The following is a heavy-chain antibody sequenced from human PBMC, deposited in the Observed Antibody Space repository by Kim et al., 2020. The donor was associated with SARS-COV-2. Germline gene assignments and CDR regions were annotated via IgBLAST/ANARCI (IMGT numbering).Heavy chain of an antibody. V-gene: IGHV3-30*18. CDR3: AKEPPYSSSWVYFDY. J-gene: IGHJ4*02. CDR2: ISYDGSNK. CDR1: GFTFSSYG. Sequence: GGSLRLSCAASGFTFSSYGMHWVRQAPGKGLEWVAVISYDGSNKYYADSVKGRFTISRDNSKNTLYLQMNSLRAEDTAVYYCAKEPPYSSSWVYFDYWGQGTLVTVSS. D-gene: IGHD6-13*01.